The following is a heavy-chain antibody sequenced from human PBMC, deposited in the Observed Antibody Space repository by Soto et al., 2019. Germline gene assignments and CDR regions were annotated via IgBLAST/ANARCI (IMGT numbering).Heavy chain of an antibody. J-gene: IGHJ6*03. Sequence: TSETLSLTCAVYDGSFSGYYWSWIRQPPGKGLEWIGEINHSGSTNYNPSLKSRVTISVDTSKNQFSLKLSSVTAADTAVYLCARGSYCSSTSCYIPYYMDVWGKGTTVTVSS. CDR2: INHSGST. CDR1: DGSFSGYY. D-gene: IGHD2-2*02. CDR3: ARGSYCSSTSCYIPYYMDV. V-gene: IGHV4-34*01.